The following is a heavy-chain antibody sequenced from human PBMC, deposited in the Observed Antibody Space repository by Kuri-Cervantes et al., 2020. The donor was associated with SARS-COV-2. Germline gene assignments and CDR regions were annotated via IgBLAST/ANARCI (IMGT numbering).Heavy chain of an antibody. CDR2: ISSGGSDI. J-gene: IGHJ6*03. CDR3: ARVAGEGPIYYYYMDV. CDR1: GFTFCSYA. D-gene: IGHD2-21*01. V-gene: IGHV3-21*01. Sequence: GGSLRLSCVVSGFTFCSYAMSWVRQAPGKGLEWVSSISSGGSDIYYAYSVKGRFTISRDNARNSLYLQMNSLRAEDTAVYYCARVAGEGPIYYYYMDVWGRGTAVTVSS.